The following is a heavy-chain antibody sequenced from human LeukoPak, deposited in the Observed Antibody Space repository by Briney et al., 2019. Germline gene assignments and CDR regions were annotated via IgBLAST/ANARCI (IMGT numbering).Heavy chain of an antibody. CDR3: AKSNGYGLIDI. J-gene: IGHJ3*02. CDR1: GFSLSSYA. V-gene: IGHV3-23*01. D-gene: IGHD3-10*01. Sequence: GGSLRLSCTVSGFSLSSYAVSWVRRAPGKGLEWVSATSSSDDGKYYADSVRGRFTISRDNSRNTMYLQMNSLRAEDAAVYYCAKSNGYGLIDIWGQGTMVTVSS. CDR2: TSSSDDGK.